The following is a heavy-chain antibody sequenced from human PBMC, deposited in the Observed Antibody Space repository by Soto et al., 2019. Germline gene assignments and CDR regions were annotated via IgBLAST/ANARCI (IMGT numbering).Heavy chain of an antibody. V-gene: IGHV3-21*01. CDR1: GFNFSNYG. Sequence: EVQVVESGGGLVKPGGSLRLSCAASGFNFSNYGMNWVRQAPGKGLEWVSSISSSRSYISYADSVKCRFTISRDNAKNSVYLQMNSLRAEDTAVYYCARSDCTSTSCYVVWFDPWGQGTLVTVSS. D-gene: IGHD2-2*01. CDR3: ARSDCTSTSCYVVWFDP. CDR2: ISSSRSYI. J-gene: IGHJ5*02.